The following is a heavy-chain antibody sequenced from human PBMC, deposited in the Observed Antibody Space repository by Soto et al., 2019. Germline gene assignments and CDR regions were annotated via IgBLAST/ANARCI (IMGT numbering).Heavy chain of an antibody. V-gene: IGHV3-30*18. J-gene: IGHJ4*02. D-gene: IGHD6-19*01. Sequence: XGSLKLSCAASGFTFSSYGMHWVRQAPGKGLEWVAVISYDGSNKYYADSVKGRFTISRDNSKNTLYLQMNSLRAEDTAVYYCAKGHSSGWYYWGQGPLVTVSS. CDR1: GFTFSSYG. CDR2: ISYDGSNK. CDR3: AKGHSSGWYY.